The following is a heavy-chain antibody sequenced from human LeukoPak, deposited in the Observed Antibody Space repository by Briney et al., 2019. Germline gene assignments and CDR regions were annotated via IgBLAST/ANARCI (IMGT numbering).Heavy chain of an antibody. V-gene: IGHV3-23*01. CDR3: AKVLAHPHLIVVVIRSFNAFDI. D-gene: IGHD3-22*01. CDR2: ISGSGGST. Sequence: GGSLRLSCAASGFTFSSYAMSWVRQAPGKGLEWVSAISGSGGSTYYADSVKGRLTISRDNSKNTLYLQMNSLRAEDTAVYYCAKVLAHPHLIVVVIRSFNAFDIWGQGTMVTVSS. CDR1: GFTFSSYA. J-gene: IGHJ3*02.